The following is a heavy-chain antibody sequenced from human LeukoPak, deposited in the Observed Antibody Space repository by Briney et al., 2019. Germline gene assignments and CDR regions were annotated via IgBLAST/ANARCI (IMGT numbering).Heavy chain of an antibody. CDR2: IYYSGST. D-gene: IGHD1-26*01. CDR3: ASVVGATTEYYFDY. CDR1: GGSISSSSYY. Sequence: SETLSLTCTVSGGSISSSSYYWGWIRQPPGKGLEWIGYIYYSGSTYYNPSLKSRVTISVDTSKNQFSLKLSSVTAADTAVYYCASVVGATTEYYFDYWGQGTLVTVSS. J-gene: IGHJ4*02. V-gene: IGHV4-30-4*08.